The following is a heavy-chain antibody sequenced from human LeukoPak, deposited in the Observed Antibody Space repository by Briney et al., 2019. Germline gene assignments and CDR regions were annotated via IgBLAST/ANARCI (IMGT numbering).Heavy chain of an antibody. J-gene: IGHJ6*02. CDR2: ISYDGSNK. CDR3: AREGARYYYYYGMDV. Sequence: PGGSLRLSSAASGFTFSSYAMHWVRQAPGKGLEWVAVISYDGSNKYYADSVKGRFTISRDNSKNTLYLQMNSLRAEDTAVYYCAREGARYYYYYGMDVWGQGTTVTVSS. CDR1: GFTFSSYA. V-gene: IGHV3-30-3*01.